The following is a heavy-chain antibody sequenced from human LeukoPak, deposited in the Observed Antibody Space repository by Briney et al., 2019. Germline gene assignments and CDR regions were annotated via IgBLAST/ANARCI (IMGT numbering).Heavy chain of an antibody. D-gene: IGHD5-24*01. V-gene: IGHV4-38-2*02. CDR2: IYHSGST. CDR3: ARRDNGYNGGYAFDI. Sequence: PSETLSLTCTVSGYSISSGYYWGWIRQPPGKGLEWIGSIYHSGSTYYNPSLKSRVTISVDTSKNQFSLKLSSVTAADTAVYYCARRDNGYNGGYAFDIWGQGTMVTVSS. J-gene: IGHJ3*02. CDR1: GYSISSGYY.